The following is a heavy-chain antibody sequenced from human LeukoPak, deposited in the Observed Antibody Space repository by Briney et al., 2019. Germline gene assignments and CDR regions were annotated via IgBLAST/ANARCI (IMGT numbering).Heavy chain of an antibody. Sequence: ASVEVSCKASGYTFTSYGISWVRQAPGQGLEWMGWISAYNGNTNYAQKLQGRVTMTTDTSTSTAYMELRSLRSADTAVYYCARGLRYYGSGSFFDYWGQGTLVTVSS. CDR1: GYTFTSYG. CDR2: ISAYNGNT. J-gene: IGHJ4*02. CDR3: ARGLRYYGSGSFFDY. V-gene: IGHV1-18*01. D-gene: IGHD3-10*01.